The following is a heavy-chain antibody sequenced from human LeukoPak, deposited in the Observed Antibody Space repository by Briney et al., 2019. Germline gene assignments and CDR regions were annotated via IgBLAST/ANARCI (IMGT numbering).Heavy chain of an antibody. J-gene: IGHJ4*02. CDR1: GFTFSSYA. D-gene: IGHD2-21*01. Sequence: GGSLRLSCAASGFTFSSYAMHWVRQAPGKGLEWVAVISYDGSNKYYADSVKGRFTISRDNSKNTLYLQMNSLRAEDTAVYYCARDGGGGKNRYFDYWGQGTLVTVSS. V-gene: IGHV3-30-3*01. CDR3: ARDGGGGKNRYFDY. CDR2: ISYDGSNK.